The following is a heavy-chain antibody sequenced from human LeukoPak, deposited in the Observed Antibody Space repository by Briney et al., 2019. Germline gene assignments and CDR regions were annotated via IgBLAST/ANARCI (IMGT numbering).Heavy chain of an antibody. D-gene: IGHD3-10*01. CDR3: ARDRSYYYGSGSSSNNYFDY. CDR2: ISYDGSNE. CDR1: GFTFSSYG. V-gene: IGHV3-30*19. Sequence: GGSLRLSCAASGFTFSSYGMHWVRQAPGKGLEWVAVISYDGSNEHYADSVKGRFTISRTNSKDTLFLQMNSLRPEDTAVYYCARDRSYYYGSGSSSNNYFDYWGQGTLVTVSS. J-gene: IGHJ4*02.